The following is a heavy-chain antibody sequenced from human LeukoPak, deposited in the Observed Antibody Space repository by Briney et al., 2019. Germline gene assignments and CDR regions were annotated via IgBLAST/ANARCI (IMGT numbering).Heavy chain of an antibody. CDR1: GGSISSYY. CDR3: ARAGAAPPNDAFDI. J-gene: IGHJ3*02. CDR2: IYYSGST. V-gene: IGHV4-59*01. Sequence: PSETLSLTCTVSGGSISSYYWSWIRQPPGKGLEWIGYIYYSGSTNYNPSLKSRVTISVDTSKNQFSLKLSSVTAADTAVYYCARAGAAPPNDAFDIWGQGTMVTVSS. D-gene: IGHD6-25*01.